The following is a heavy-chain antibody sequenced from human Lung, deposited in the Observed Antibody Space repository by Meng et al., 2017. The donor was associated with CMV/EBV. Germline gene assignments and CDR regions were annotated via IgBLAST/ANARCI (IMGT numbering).Heavy chain of an antibody. CDR3: ARPIGPSRDYYYGMDV. D-gene: IGHD2/OR15-2a*01. CDR1: GYTFTDYY. Sequence: ASVXVSCKASGYTFTDYYMHWVRQAPGQGLEWMGWINPNSGGTNYAQKFQGRVAMTRDTSISTAYMELSRPRSDDTAVYYCARPIGPSRDYYYGMDVWGQGTXVTVS. V-gene: IGHV1-2*02. J-gene: IGHJ6*02. CDR2: INPNSGGT.